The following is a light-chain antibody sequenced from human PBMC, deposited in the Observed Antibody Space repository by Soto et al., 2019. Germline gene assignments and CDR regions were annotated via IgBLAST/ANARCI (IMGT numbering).Light chain of an antibody. CDR2: EVS. CDR1: TTDIGNYNY. Sequence: QSALTQPASVSGSLGQSITISCTGTTTDIGNYNYVSWYQQSPGKAPKLLIYEVSNRPSGVSSRFSGSTSGNTASLTISGLRADDEADYYCNSYTNSGSFVLGTGTKVTGL. J-gene: IGLJ1*01. CDR3: NSYTNSGSFV. V-gene: IGLV2-14*01.